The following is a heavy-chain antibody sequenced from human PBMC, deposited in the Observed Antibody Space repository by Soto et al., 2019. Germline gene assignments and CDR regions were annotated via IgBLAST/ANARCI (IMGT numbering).Heavy chain of an antibody. J-gene: IGHJ3*01. V-gene: IGHV2-5*02. CDR3: AHGGRWQEHCVSSFCYGAFDV. CDR2: IYWDYDN. CDR1: GFSLSTSGVG. D-gene: IGHD2-2*01. Sequence: QITLKESGPTLVKPTQTLTLTCTFSGFSLSTSGVGVGWIRQPPGKALEWLALIYWDYDNRYSSTLKSRLTNTKDTSKNQVVLRMTNMDPVDSATYFCAHGGRWQEHCVSSFCYGAFDVWGQGTTVTVSS.